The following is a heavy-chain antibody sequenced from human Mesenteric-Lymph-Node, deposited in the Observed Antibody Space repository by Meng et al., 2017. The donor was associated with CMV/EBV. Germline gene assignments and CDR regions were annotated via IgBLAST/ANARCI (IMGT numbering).Heavy chain of an antibody. CDR3: ARRGIVRGHSGFFDL. CDR2: IDHSGST. CDR1: GGSFSGYY. Sequence: VCGGSFSGYYWSWIRQPPGKGLEWIGQIDHSGSTSYNPSLKSRVTISVDTSKNQFSLKLSSVTAADTALYYCARRGIVRGHSGFFDLWGRGTLVTVSS. D-gene: IGHD3-10*01. V-gene: IGHV4-34*01. J-gene: IGHJ2*01.